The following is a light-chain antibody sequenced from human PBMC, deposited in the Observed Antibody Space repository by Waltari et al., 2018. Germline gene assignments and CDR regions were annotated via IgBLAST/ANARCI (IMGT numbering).Light chain of an antibody. CDR3: PTGGHGTWV. V-gene: IGLV4-69*01. CDR1: SGHSSNI. J-gene: IGLJ3*02. Sequence: QLVLTQSPSASASLGASVKLTCTLSSGHSSNIIAWHQQQPEKGPRYLMQVNSAGSHSKGDEIPDRFSGSSSGAERYLPISSLQSEDEADYYCPTGGHGTWVFGGGTKLTVL. CDR2: VNSAGSH.